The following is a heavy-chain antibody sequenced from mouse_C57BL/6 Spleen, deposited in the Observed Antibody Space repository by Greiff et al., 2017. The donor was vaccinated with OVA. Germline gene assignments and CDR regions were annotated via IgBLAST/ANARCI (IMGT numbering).Heavy chain of an antibody. V-gene: IGHV10-3*01. D-gene: IGHD1-1*01. J-gene: IGHJ4*01. CDR3: VVITTVVATDYYAMDY. CDR2: IRSKSSNYAT. Sequence: VQLKESGGGLVQPKGSLKLSCAASGFTFNTYAMHWVRQAPGKGLEWVARIRSKSSNYATYYADSVKDRFTISRDDSQSMLYLQMNNLKTEDTAMYYCVVITTVVATDYYAMDYWGQGTSVTVSS. CDR1: GFTFNTYA.